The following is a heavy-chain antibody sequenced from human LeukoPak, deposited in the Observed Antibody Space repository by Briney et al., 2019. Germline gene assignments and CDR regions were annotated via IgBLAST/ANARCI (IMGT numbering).Heavy chain of an antibody. V-gene: IGHV5-51*01. CDR3: ARSGKMGDIVVVVAATPGAFDI. CDR1: GYSFTSYW. CDR2: IYPGDSDT. J-gene: IGHJ3*02. Sequence: GESLKISCKGSGYSFTSYWIGWVRQMPGKGLEWMGIIYPGDSDTRYSPSFQGQVTISADKSISTAYLQWSSLKASDTAMYYCARSGKMGDIVVVVAATPGAFDIWGQGTTVTVSS. D-gene: IGHD2-15*01.